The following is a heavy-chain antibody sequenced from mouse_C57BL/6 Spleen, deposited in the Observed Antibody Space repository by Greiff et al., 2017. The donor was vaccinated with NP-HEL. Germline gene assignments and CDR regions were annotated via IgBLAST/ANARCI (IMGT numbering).Heavy chain of an antibody. Sequence: QVHVKQPGAELVRPGSSVKLSCKASGYTFTSYWMHWVKQRPIQGLEWIGNIDPSDSETHYNQKFKDKATLTVDKSSSTAYMQLSSLTSEDSAVYYCARDWYYFDYWGQGTTLTVSS. V-gene: IGHV1-52*01. CDR3: ARDWYYFDY. J-gene: IGHJ2*01. D-gene: IGHD4-1*01. CDR1: GYTFTSYW. CDR2: IDPSDSET.